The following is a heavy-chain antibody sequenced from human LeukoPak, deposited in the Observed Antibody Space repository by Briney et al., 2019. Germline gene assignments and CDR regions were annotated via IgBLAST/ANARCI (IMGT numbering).Heavy chain of an antibody. CDR1: GFTFSDHY. V-gene: IGHV3-72*01. CDR3: AMGTVTTFDY. CDR2: TRNKANSYTT. D-gene: IGHD4-17*01. J-gene: IGHJ4*02. Sequence: HAGGSLRLSCAASGFTFSDHYMDWVRQAPGKGLEWVGRTRNKANSYTTEYAASVKGRFTISRDDSKNSLYLQMNSLKTEDTAVYYCAMGTVTTFDYWGQGTLVTVSS.